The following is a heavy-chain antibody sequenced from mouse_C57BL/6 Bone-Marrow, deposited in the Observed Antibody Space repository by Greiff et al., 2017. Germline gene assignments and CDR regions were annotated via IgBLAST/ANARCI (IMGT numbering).Heavy chain of an antibody. CDR2: NYPGNRDT. J-gene: IGHJ3*01. CDR3: TRDYDYDRFAY. V-gene: IGHV1-5*01. CDR1: GYTFTSYW. Sequence: VHVKQSGTVLARPGASVKMSCKTSGYTFTSYWMHWVKQRPGQGLEGIGANYPGNRDTGYNQKFKGKAKLTAVTSASTAYLELSSLTNEYSAVYYYTRDYDYDRFAYWGQGTLVTVSA. D-gene: IGHD2-4*01.